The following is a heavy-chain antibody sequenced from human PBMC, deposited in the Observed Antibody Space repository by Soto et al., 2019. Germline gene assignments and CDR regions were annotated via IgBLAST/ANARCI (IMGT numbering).Heavy chain of an antibody. Sequence: SVKVSCKASGGTFSSYAISWVRQAPGQGLEWMGGIIPIFGTANYAQKFPGRVTITADESTSTAYMELSSLRSEDTAVYYCAGGLYYYDSSGSEYWYFDLWGRGTLVTVSS. D-gene: IGHD3-22*01. CDR3: AGGLYYYDSSGSEYWYFDL. CDR1: GGTFSSYA. CDR2: IIPIFGTA. V-gene: IGHV1-69*13. J-gene: IGHJ2*01.